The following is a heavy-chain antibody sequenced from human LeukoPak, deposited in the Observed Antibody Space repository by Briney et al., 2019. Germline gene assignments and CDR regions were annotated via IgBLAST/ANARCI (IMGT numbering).Heavy chain of an antibody. CDR2: INHSGST. V-gene: IGHV4-34*01. CDR1: GFTFSSYG. CDR3: ARGAAVAGPNGAEYFQH. D-gene: IGHD6-19*01. J-gene: IGHJ1*01. Sequence: PGRSLRLSCAASGFTFSSYGMHWVRQPPGKGLEWIGEINHSGSTNYNPSLKSRVTISVDTSKNQFSLKLSSVTAADTAVYYCARGAAVAGPNGAEYFQHWGQGTLVTVSS.